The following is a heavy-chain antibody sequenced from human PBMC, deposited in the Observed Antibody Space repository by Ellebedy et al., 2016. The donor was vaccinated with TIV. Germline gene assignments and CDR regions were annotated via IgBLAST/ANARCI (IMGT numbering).Heavy chain of an antibody. J-gene: IGHJ2*01. V-gene: IGHV4-39*07. CDR3: ARLRQSRDRSHWYFDL. D-gene: IGHD1-14*01. CDR1: GGSITNTTFY. Sequence: SETLSLXXTVSGGSITNTTFYWGWIRQTPAKGLEWIGSIHDIWGPYYTPSLKSRVTISLDTSKNQFSLRLNSVTAADTAVYFCARLRQSRDRSHWYFDLWGRGTLVTVSS. CDR2: IHDIWGP.